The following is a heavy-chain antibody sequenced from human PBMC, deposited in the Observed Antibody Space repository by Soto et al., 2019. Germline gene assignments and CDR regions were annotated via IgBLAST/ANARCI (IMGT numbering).Heavy chain of an antibody. Sequence: QVQLVQSGAEVKKPGASVKVSCKASGYTFTSYAMHWVRQAPGQRLEWMGWINAGNGNTKYSQKFQGRVTITRDTSASTDYMELSSLRSEDTAVYYCARKRSGYDSRDDDAFDIWGQGTMVTVSS. CDR2: INAGNGNT. V-gene: IGHV1-3*01. CDR1: GYTFTSYA. J-gene: IGHJ3*02. CDR3: ARKRSGYDSRDDDAFDI. D-gene: IGHD5-12*01.